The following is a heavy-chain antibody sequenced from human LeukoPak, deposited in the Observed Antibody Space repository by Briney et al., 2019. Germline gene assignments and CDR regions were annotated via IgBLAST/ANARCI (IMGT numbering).Heavy chain of an antibody. D-gene: IGHD3-3*01. Sequence: PGGSLRLSCAASGFTFSDYYMSWIRQAPGKGLEWVSYISSSGSTIYYADSVKGRFTISRVNAKNSLYLQMNSLTAEDTAVYYCARVYDFWSNYYRYYFDLWGRGTLVTVSS. CDR1: GFTFSDYY. V-gene: IGHV3-11*04. CDR3: ARVYDFWSNYYRYYFDL. CDR2: ISSSGSTI. J-gene: IGHJ2*01.